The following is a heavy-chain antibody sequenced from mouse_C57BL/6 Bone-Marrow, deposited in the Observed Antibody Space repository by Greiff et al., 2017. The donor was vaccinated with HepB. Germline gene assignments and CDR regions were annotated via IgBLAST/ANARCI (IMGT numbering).Heavy chain of an antibody. CDR1: GFTFSSYA. CDR3: AREGDYYGSSYGGNAMDY. J-gene: IGHJ4*01. Sequence: EVKLVESGGGLVKPGGSLKLSCAASGFTFSSYAMSWVRQTPEKRLEWVATISDGGSYTYYPDNVKGRFTISRDNAKNNLYLQMSHLKSEDTAMYYCAREGDYYGSSYGGNAMDYWGQGTSVTVSS. CDR2: ISDGGSYT. D-gene: IGHD1-1*01. V-gene: IGHV5-4*01.